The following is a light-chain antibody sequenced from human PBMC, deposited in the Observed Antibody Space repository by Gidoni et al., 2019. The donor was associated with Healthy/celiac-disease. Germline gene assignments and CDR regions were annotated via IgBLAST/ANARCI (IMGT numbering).Light chain of an antibody. J-gene: IGKJ3*01. V-gene: IGKV3-11*01. Sequence: EIVLTPSPATLSLSPGERATLSCRASQSVSSYLAWYQQKPGQAPRLLIYDASNRATGIPARFSGSGSGTDFTLTISSLEPEDFAVYYCQQRSNWPPPFXFXPGTKVDIK. CDR2: DAS. CDR1: QSVSSY. CDR3: QQRSNWPPPFX.